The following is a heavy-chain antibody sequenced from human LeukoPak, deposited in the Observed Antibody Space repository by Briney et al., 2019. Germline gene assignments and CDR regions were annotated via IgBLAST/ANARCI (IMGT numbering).Heavy chain of an antibody. CDR2: IRSKANSYAT. J-gene: IGHJ6*02. V-gene: IGHV3-73*01. Sequence: GGSLRLSCAASGFTFSGSAMPWVRQASGKGLEWVGRIRSKANSYATAYAASVKGRFTISRDDSKNTAYLQMNSLKTEDTAVYYCTREKGSGWKNTMDVWGQGTTVTVSS. D-gene: IGHD6-19*01. CDR1: GFTFSGSA. CDR3: TREKGSGWKNTMDV.